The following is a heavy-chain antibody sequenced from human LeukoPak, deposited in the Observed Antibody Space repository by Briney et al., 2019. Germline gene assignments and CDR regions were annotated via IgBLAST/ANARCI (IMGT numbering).Heavy chain of an antibody. V-gene: IGHV1-18*01. Sequence: ASVKVSCKASGYTFTSYDINWVRQAPGQGLEWMGWVSGYNGNTNYAQKFEGRAAMTTDASTSTAYMELRGLRSEDTAVYYCARGDWFDPWGQGTLVTVSS. J-gene: IGHJ5*02. CDR2: VSGYNGNT. D-gene: IGHD2-21*01. CDR1: GYTFTSYD. CDR3: ARGDWFDP.